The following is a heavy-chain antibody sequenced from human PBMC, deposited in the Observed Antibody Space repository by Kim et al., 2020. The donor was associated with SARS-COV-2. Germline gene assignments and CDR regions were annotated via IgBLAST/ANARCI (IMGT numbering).Heavy chain of an antibody. D-gene: IGHD6-25*01. J-gene: IGHJ4*02. V-gene: IGHV3-23*01. CDR2: ITGNGAAT. CDR3: AKTWRLDY. Sequence: GGSLRLSCAASGFTFSTYAMSWVRQTPRRGLEWVSTITGNGAATYYADSVRGRFTISRDNSKNTLSLQMNSLRAEDTAVYYCAKTWRLDYWGQRTLVTVS. CDR1: GFTFSTYA.